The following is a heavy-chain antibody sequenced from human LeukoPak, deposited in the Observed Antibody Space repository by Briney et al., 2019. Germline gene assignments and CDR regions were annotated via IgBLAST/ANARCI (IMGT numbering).Heavy chain of an antibody. CDR2: IYHSGST. V-gene: IGHV4-4*02. CDR3: ARDLGYGDPFDC. CDR1: GGSISSSNW. D-gene: IGHD4-17*01. Sequence: SETLSLTCAVSGGSISSSNWWSWVRQPPGKGLEWIGEIYHSGSTNYNPSLKSRVTLSLDTPKNQFSLKLSSVTAADTAVYYCARDLGYGDPFDCWGQGTLVTVSS. J-gene: IGHJ4*02.